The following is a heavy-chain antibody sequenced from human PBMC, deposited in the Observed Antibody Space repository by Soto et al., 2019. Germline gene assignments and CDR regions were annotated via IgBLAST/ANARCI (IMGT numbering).Heavy chain of an antibody. D-gene: IGHD6-13*01. CDR3: AGARATIAAAAIFDC. CDR1: GGSISTSNW. CDR2: VYRTGST. Sequence: QVQLQESGPGLVKPSGTLSLTCAVSGGSISTSNWWSWVRQPPGKGLEWIGEVYRTGSTNYNPSLESRLPIAVDKSKNQFSLTLTSVTAADTAVYYCAGARATIAAAAIFDCWGQGTLVTVSS. V-gene: IGHV4-4*02. J-gene: IGHJ4*02.